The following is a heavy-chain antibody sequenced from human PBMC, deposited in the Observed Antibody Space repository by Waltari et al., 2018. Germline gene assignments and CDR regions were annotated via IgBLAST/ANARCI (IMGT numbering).Heavy chain of an antibody. CDR3: ARREDSGSYRRAFDI. CDR2: IYTSGST. D-gene: IGHD1-26*01. CDR1: GGSISSGSYY. Sequence: QVQLQESGPGLVKPSQTLSLTCTVSGGSISSGSYYWSWIRQPAGKGLEWIGRIYTSGSTNYTPSLKIRVTISVDTSKNQFSLKLSSVTAADTAVYYCARREDSGSYRRAFDIWGQGTMVTVSS. V-gene: IGHV4-61*02. J-gene: IGHJ3*02.